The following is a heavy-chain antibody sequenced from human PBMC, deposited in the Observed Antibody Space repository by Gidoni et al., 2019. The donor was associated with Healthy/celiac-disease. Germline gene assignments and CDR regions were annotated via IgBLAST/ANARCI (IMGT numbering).Heavy chain of an antibody. CDR1: GFTFSSYA. J-gene: IGHJ4*02. V-gene: IGHV3-30-3*01. CDR3: AREREEG. CDR2: ISYDGSNK. Sequence: QVQLVESGGGVVQPGRSLRLSCAASGFTFSSYAMHWVRQAPGKGLEWVAVISYDGSNKYYADSVKGRFTISRDNSKNTLYLQMNSLRAEDTAVYYCAREREEGWGQGTLVTVSS.